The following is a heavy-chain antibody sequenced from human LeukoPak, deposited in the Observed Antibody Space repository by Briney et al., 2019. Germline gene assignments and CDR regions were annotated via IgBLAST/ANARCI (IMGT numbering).Heavy chain of an antibody. CDR1: GGSISSYY. V-gene: IGHV4-59*01. J-gene: IGHJ3*02. CDR3: ARDGSEGAFDI. D-gene: IGHD6-25*01. Sequence: SETLSLTCTVSGGSISSYYWSWIRQPPWKGLEWIGYIYYSGSTNYNPSLKSRVTISVDTSKNQFSPKLSSVTAADTAVYYCARDGSEGAFDIWGQGTMVTVSS. CDR2: IYYSGST.